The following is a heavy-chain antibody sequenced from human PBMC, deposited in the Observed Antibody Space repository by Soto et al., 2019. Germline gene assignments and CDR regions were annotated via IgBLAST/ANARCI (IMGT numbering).Heavy chain of an antibody. J-gene: IGHJ4*02. CDR2: IDLDDDK. D-gene: IGHD3-9*01. CDR3: ARMGQYYDILTGYWSGYYFDY. V-gene: IGHV2-70*01. CDR1: GLSLTTRGMC. Sequence: AGPTLVNPSQKLTLICTFSGLSLTTRGMCVRWIRQPPGKALEWLEPIDLDDDKYYSTSLKTRLTISKDTSKNQVVLTMTNMDPVDTATYYCARMGQYYDILTGYWSGYYFDYWGQGTLVTVSS.